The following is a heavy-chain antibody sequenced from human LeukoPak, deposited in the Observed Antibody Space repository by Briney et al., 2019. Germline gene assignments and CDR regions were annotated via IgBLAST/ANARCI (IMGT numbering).Heavy chain of an antibody. J-gene: IGHJ6*02. V-gene: IGHV4-59*08. Sequence: SETLSLTCTVSGGSISSYYWSWIRQPPGKGLEWIGYIYYSGSTNYNPSLKSRVTISVDTSKNQFSLKLSSVTAADTAVYYCARHAGVAATGGGYYYYYYGMDVWGQGTTVTVSS. D-gene: IGHD2-15*01. CDR1: GGSISSYY. CDR2: IYYSGST. CDR3: ARHAGVAATGGGYYYYYYGMDV.